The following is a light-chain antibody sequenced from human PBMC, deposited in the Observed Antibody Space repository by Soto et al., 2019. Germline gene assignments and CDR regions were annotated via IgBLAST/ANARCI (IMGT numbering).Light chain of an antibody. V-gene: IGKV3-20*01. CDR2: ATS. CDR3: QQYFVSSLT. J-gene: IGKJ1*01. Sequence: EIVLTQSPGILSSSPGERATLSCRASQSIDNWYFAWYQHKPGQAPRLLIYATSSRATGIPYRFGGSGSGTDFTLTINRLEPENWAGYYCQQYFVSSLTFGQGTNVDIK. CDR1: QSIDNWY.